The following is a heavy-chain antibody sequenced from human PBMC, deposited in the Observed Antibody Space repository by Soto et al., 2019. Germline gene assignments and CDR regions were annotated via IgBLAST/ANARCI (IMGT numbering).Heavy chain of an antibody. CDR3: ARSLWFGELH. D-gene: IGHD3-10*01. J-gene: IGHJ4*02. CDR2: IYWDNDK. CDR1: GFSLSTTGAG. Sequence: QITLKESGPTLVKPTQTLTLTCSFSGFSLSTTGAGAGWIRQSPGKALEWLAIIYWDNDKRYSPSLKSRVTITKDTSQTPVVLTVTNMDPVDTGTYYCARSLWFGELHWGQGALVTVSS. V-gene: IGHV2-5*02.